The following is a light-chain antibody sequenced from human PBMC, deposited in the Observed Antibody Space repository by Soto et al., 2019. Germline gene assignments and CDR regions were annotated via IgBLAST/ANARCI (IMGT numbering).Light chain of an antibody. CDR3: QQYRT. V-gene: IGKV3-20*01. CDR1: QSVSSSS. Sequence: EIVLTQSPGTLSSAPGERGALSCRAIQSVSSSSLAWYQQNPGQAPRLLIYEASSRATGIPDRFSGSGSGKDFTLTISRLEPEDFAVYYCQQYRTFGQGTQVDIK. CDR2: EAS. J-gene: IGKJ1*01.